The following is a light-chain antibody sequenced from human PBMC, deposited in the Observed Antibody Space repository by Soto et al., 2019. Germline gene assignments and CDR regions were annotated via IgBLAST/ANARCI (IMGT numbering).Light chain of an antibody. Sequence: EIVLTQSPATLSLYPGERAILSCRASQSVSSYLAWYQQKPGQAPRLLIYDASNRATGIPARFSGSGSGTDFTLTITSLEPEDFAVYYCQQRSNWPSTFGGGTKVEIK. V-gene: IGKV3-11*01. J-gene: IGKJ4*01. CDR3: QQRSNWPST. CDR1: QSVSSY. CDR2: DAS.